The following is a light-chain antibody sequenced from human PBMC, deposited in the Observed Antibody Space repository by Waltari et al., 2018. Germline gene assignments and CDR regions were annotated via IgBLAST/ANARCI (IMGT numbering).Light chain of an antibody. J-gene: IGKJ2*01. CDR2: DTF. CDR3: QQRSNWPRT. V-gene: IGKV3-11*01. CDR1: QSVRGQ. Sequence: EIVLTQSPATLSLSPGERATLSCRASQSVRGQLAWYQQKPGQAPRLLIYDTFNRATGIPARFSGSGSGTDFTLTISSLEPEDFAVYYCQQRSNWPRTFGQGTKLEIK.